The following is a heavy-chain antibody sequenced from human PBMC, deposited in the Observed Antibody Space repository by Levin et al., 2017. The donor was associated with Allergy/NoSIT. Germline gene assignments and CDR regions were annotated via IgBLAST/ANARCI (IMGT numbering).Heavy chain of an antibody. Sequence: GESLKISCAASGFTFSSYAMSWVRQAPGKGLEWVSAISGSGGSTYYADSVKGRFTISRDNSKNTLYLQMNSLRAEDTAVYYCAKDDDYGDAFDYWGQGTLVTVSS. D-gene: IGHD4-17*01. CDR2: ISGSGGST. CDR3: AKDDDYGDAFDY. V-gene: IGHV3-23*01. J-gene: IGHJ4*02. CDR1: GFTFSSYA.